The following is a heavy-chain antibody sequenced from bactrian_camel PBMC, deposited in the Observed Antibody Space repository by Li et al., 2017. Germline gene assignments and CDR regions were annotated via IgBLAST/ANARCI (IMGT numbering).Heavy chain of an antibody. D-gene: IGHD6*01. CDR2: MYTGFGGGNI. V-gene: IGHV3S45*01. CDR3: TKAGDYGGDWYGVAEFGA. J-gene: IGHJ6*01. Sequence: VQLVESGGGSVQAGGSLKLTCAISGRSNENYFLAWFRQPPGKEREGVAAMYTGFGGGNIYYDDSVKGRFTISRANDENTLYLQLNSLKTEDTAIYYCTKAGDYGGDWYGVAEFGAWGQGTQVTVS. CDR1: GRSNENYF.